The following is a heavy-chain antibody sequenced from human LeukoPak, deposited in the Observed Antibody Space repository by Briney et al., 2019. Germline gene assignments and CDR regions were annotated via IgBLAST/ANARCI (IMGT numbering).Heavy chain of an antibody. D-gene: IGHD3-9*01. V-gene: IGHV3-30*18. CDR3: AKDGTGYLRLLTGYSYFDY. J-gene: IGHJ4*02. CDR2: ISYDGNNK. CDR1: GFTFSSYG. Sequence: PGRSLRLSCAASGFTFSSYGMHWVRQAPGKGLEWVAAISYDGNNKYYADSVKGRFTISRDNSKNTLYLQMNSLRAEDTAVYYCAKDGTGYLRLLTGYSYFDYWGQGTLVTVSS.